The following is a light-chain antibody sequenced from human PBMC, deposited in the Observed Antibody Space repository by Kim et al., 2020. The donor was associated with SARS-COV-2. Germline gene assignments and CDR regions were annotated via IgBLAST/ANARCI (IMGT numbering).Light chain of an antibody. J-gene: IGLJ2*01. CDR1: SLRSYY. CDR2: GKN. Sequence: ALGQTVRVTCQGDSLRSYYASWYQQKPGQAPVLVIYGKNNRPSGIPDRFSGSSSGNTASLTITGAQAEDEADYYCNSRDSSGNHVVFGGGTQLTVL. CDR3: NSRDSSGNHVV. V-gene: IGLV3-19*01.